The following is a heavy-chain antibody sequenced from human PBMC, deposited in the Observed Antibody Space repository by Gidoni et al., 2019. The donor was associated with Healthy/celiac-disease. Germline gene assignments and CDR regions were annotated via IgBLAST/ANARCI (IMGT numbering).Heavy chain of an antibody. D-gene: IGHD3-16*01. CDR2: IYHSGST. Sequence: QLQLLDSGSVLVKPSQTLSLTYAVPGCSLSSGGYSWSWIRQPPGKGLLWIGYIYHSGSTYYYPSLKSRVTISIDRSKNQFSLKLSSVTAADTAVYYCARGTWGGTISPFDYWGQGTLVTVSS. J-gene: IGHJ4*02. V-gene: IGHV4-30-2*01. CDR1: GCSLSSGGYS. CDR3: ARGTWGGTISPFDY.